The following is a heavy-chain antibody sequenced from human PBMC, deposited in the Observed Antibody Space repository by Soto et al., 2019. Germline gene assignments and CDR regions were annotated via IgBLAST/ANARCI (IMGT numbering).Heavy chain of an antibody. D-gene: IGHD3-3*01. CDR3: ARAGNGITIFGVVITYFDY. CDR2: IYYSGST. V-gene: IGHV4-31*03. CDR1: GGSISSGGYY. J-gene: IGHJ4*02. Sequence: PSETLSLTCTVSGGSISSGGYYWSWIRQHPGKGLEWIGYIYYSGSTYYNPSLKSRVTISVDTSKNQFSLKLSSVTAADTAVYYCARAGNGITIFGVVITYFDYWGQGTMVTVYS.